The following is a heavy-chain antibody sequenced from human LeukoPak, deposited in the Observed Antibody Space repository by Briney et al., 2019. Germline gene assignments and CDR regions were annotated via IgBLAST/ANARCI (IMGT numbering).Heavy chain of an antibody. CDR1: GGSISSSSYY. J-gene: IGHJ4*02. D-gene: IGHD6-19*01. CDR3: ARATLSGWSDIDFWD. V-gene: IGHV4-39*07. CDR2: IYYSGST. Sequence: PSETLSLTCTVSGGSISSSSYYWGWIRQPPGKGLEWIGTIYYSGSTYYNPSLKSRVTISVDTSKNQFSLKLSSVTAADTAVYYCARATLSGWSDIDFWDWGQGTLVTVSS.